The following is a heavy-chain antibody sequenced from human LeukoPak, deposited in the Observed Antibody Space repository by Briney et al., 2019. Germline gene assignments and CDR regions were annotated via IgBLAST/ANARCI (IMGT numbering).Heavy chain of an antibody. J-gene: IGHJ4*02. CDR1: GGSISSSNW. Sequence: SGTLSLTCAVSGGSISSSNWWSWVRQPPGKGLEWIGEIYHSGSTNYNPSLKSRVTISVDKSKNQFSLKLSSLTAADTAVYYCARVLSGRTIFRIWDYWGQGTLVTVSS. V-gene: IGHV4-4*02. CDR3: ARVLSGRTIFRIWDY. CDR2: IYHSGST. D-gene: IGHD3-9*01.